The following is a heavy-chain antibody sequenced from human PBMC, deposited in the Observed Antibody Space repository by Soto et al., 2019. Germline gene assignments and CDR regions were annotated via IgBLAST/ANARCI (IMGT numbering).Heavy chain of an antibody. J-gene: IGHJ6*02. CDR3: ARDLPPGGNPGDYYGMDV. D-gene: IGHD2-15*01. Sequence: SETLSLTCTVSGGSISSGGYYWSWIRQHPGKGLEWIGYIYYSGSTYYNPSLKSRVTISVDTSKNQFSLKLSSVTAADTAVYYCARDLPPGGNPGDYYGMDVWGQGTTVTVSS. V-gene: IGHV4-31*03. CDR1: GGSISSGGYY. CDR2: IYYSGST.